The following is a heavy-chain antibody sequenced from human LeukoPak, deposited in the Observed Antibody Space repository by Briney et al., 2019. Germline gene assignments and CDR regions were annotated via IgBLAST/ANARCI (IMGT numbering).Heavy chain of an antibody. CDR3: AKEGRSGYYYFDY. CDR2: MSYDGSNK. CDR1: GFSFSSYG. D-gene: IGHD3-3*01. Sequence: GGSLRLCCAASGFSFSSYGMHWVRQAPGKGLEWVAAMSYDGSNKYYADAVKGRFTLSGDNSKNTLYLQMNSLRAEDTALYFCAKEGRSGYYYFDYWGQGTLVTVSS. V-gene: IGHV3-30*18. J-gene: IGHJ4*02.